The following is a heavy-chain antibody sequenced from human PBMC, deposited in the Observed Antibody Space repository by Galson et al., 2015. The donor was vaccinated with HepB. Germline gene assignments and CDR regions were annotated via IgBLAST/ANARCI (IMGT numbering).Heavy chain of an antibody. Sequence: SLRLSCAASGFTFSDYYMCWIRQAPGKGLEWVSYISSSGDTTYYTDSVKGRFTISRDNAKNSLFLQMNGLRAEDTAVYYCARSGCDTATCYGMDVWGQGTTVTVSS. V-gene: IGHV3-11*01. CDR2: ISSSGDTT. CDR1: GFTFSDYY. J-gene: IGHJ6*02. CDR3: ARSGCDTATCYGMDV. D-gene: IGHD2-21*01.